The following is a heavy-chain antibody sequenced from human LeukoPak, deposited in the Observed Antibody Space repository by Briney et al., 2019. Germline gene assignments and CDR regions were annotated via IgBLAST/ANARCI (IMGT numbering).Heavy chain of an antibody. J-gene: IGHJ6*02. Sequence: SVKVSCKASGGTFSSYAISWVRQAPGQGLEWMGGIIPIFGTANYAQKFQGRVTITADESTSTAYMELSSLRSEDTAVYYCASSYDFWSGTQVDYYYGMDVWGQGTTVTVSS. D-gene: IGHD3-3*01. CDR1: GGTFSSYA. CDR2: IIPIFGTA. V-gene: IGHV1-69*13. CDR3: ASSYDFWSGTQVDYYYGMDV.